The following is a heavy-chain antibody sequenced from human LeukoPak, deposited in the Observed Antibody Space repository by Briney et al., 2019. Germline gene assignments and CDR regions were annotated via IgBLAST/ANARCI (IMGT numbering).Heavy chain of an antibody. J-gene: IGHJ4*02. V-gene: IGHV3-33*01. Sequence: GSLRLSCAASGFTFSSYGMHWVRQAPGKGLEWVAVIWSDGSTKYYVDSVKGRFTISRDNSKSTLYLQMNSLRAEDTAVYYCARDSGGFDYWGQGTLVTVSS. D-gene: IGHD3-10*01. CDR1: GFTFSSYG. CDR2: IWSDGSTK. CDR3: ARDSGGFDY.